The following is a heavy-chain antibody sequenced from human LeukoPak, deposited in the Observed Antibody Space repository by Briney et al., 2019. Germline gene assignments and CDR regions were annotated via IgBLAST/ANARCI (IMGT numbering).Heavy chain of an antibody. CDR1: GFTFSSYW. CDR2: IKTDGSRT. V-gene: IGHV3-74*01. D-gene: IGHD3-3*01. CDR3: AREGYEDAFDI. J-gene: IGHJ3*02. Sequence: GGSLRLSCAASGFTFSSYWMHWVRQAPGKGPAWVSRIKTDGSRTSYADSVKGRFTISRDNAKNTLYLQMNSLRAEDTAAYYCAREGYEDAFDIWGQGTMVTVSS.